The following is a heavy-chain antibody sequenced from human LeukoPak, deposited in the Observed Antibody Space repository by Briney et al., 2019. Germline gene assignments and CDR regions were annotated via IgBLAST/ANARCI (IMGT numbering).Heavy chain of an antibody. CDR2: INTDGRSI. J-gene: IGHJ3*02. D-gene: IGHD5-18*01. CDR3: VRGDTFRGFDI. CDR1: ELTFTSQW. V-gene: IGHV3-74*03. Sequence: GGSLRLSCTSSELTFTSQWMHWVRQAPGKGLEWVSRINTDGRSITYADSVKGRFAISRDDAKNTLYLYMNTLRAEGTAVYFCVRGDTFRGFDIWGQGTTVIVSS.